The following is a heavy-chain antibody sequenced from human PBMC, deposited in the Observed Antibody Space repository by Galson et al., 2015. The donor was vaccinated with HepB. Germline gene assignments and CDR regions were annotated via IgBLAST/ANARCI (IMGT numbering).Heavy chain of an antibody. V-gene: IGHV1-46*03. D-gene: IGHD3-22*01. J-gene: IGHJ3*02. CDR2: INPSGGST. CDR3: ARDNMGYYYDSSGSPLTDMNAFDI. CDR1: GYTFTSYY. Sequence: SVKVSCKASGYTFTSYYMHWVRQAPGQGLEWMGIINPSGGSTSYAQKFQGRVTMTRDTSTSTVYMELSSLRSEDTAVYYCARDNMGYYYDSSGSPLTDMNAFDIWGQGTMVTVSS.